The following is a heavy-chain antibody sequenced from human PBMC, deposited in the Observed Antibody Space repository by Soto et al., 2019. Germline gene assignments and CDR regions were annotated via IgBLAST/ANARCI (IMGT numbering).Heavy chain of an antibody. V-gene: IGHV3-23*01. D-gene: IGHD3-10*01. CDR2: ISGIGGST. CDR3: ANGGGSGSYSDY. Sequence: EVQLLESGGGLVQPGGSLRLSCAASGFTFSSYAMSWVRQAPGKGLEWVSAISGIGGSTYYADTAKGRFTISRDNSKSTLYLHMNSLRAEDTAVYYCANGGGSGSYSDYWGQGTLVTVSS. CDR1: GFTFSSYA. J-gene: IGHJ4*02.